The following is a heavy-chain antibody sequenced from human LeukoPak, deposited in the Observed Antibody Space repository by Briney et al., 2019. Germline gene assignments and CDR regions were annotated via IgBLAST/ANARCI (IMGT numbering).Heavy chain of an antibody. J-gene: IGHJ4*02. CDR2: INHSGST. CDR3: ARDTYYYGSGGYYFDY. Sequence: PSETLSLTCAVYGGSFSDYYWSWIRQPPGKGLEWIGEINHSGSTNYNPSLKSRVTISVDTSKNHFSLKLRFMTAADTAVYYCARDTYYYGSGGYYFDYWGQGTLVTVSS. V-gene: IGHV4-34*01. CDR1: GGSFSDYY. D-gene: IGHD3-10*01.